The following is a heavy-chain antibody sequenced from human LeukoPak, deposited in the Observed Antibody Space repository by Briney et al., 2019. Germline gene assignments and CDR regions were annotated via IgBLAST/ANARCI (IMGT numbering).Heavy chain of an antibody. J-gene: IGHJ4*02. D-gene: IGHD2-8*01. CDR2: IYTSGST. Sequence: SETLSLTCTDSGGSISSGSYYWSWIRQPAGKGLEWIGRIYTSGSTNYKPSLKSRVTISVDTSKNQFSLKLSSVTAADTAVYYCARELLGYCTNGVCYSLDYWGQGTLVTVSS. CDR3: ARELLGYCTNGVCYSLDY. CDR1: GGSISSGSYY. V-gene: IGHV4-61*02.